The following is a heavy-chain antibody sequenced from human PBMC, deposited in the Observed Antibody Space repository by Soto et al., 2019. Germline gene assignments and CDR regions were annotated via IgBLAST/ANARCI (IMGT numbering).Heavy chain of an antibody. V-gene: IGHV3-21*01. Sequence: GGSLRLSCAASGFTFTRYSMNRVRQAPGKGLEWVSSISSTTNYIYYADSMKGRFTVSRDNAKNSVYLEMNSLSAEDTAVYYCARESEDLTSNFDYWGQGTLVTVSS. J-gene: IGHJ4*02. CDR3: ARESEDLTSNFDY. CDR2: ISSTTNYI. CDR1: GFTFTRYS.